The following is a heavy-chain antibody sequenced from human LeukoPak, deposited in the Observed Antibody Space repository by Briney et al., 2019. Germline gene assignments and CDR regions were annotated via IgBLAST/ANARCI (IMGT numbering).Heavy chain of an antibody. CDR3: ASWHRVDH. CDR1: GFTFSSYT. D-gene: IGHD3-16*02. CDR2: IGSSDGNT. J-gene: IGHJ4*01. V-gene: IGHV3-23*01. Sequence: HSGGSLRLSCAASGFTFSSYTMTWVRQAPGKGLEWVSTIGSSDGNTKYADSVKGRFTISRDNSKNTLYLQLNSVRVEDTAVYYCASWHRVDHWGLGTLVTVSS.